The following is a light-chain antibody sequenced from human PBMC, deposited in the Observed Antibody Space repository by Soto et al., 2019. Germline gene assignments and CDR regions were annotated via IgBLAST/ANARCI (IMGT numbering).Light chain of an antibody. CDR3: QQYGSSLRT. J-gene: IGKJ4*02. CDR2: GAS. CDR1: QSVSSSY. V-gene: IGKV3-20*01. Sequence: EIVFTQSPGTLSLSPGERATLSCRASQSVSSSYLAWYQQKPGQAPRLLIYGASSRATGIPDRFSGSGSGTDFTLTISRXEPEDFAVYYCQQYGSSLRTFGGGTKVDIK.